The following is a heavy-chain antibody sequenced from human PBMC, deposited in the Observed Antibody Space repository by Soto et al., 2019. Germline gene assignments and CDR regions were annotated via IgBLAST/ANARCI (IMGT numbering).Heavy chain of an antibody. Sequence: VQLLESGGGLVQPGGSLRLSCAASGFPFRDYAMNWVRQAPGKGLEWVSDISGNGDSARYADSVKGRFTVSRDNSRDTLYLQMNGLRVDDTSVYDCGKERRGSGWSVCNFWGQGTLVTVSS. V-gene: IGHV3-23*01. CDR1: GFPFRDYA. CDR3: GKERRGSGWSVCNF. CDR2: ISGNGDSA. D-gene: IGHD6-19*01. J-gene: IGHJ4*02.